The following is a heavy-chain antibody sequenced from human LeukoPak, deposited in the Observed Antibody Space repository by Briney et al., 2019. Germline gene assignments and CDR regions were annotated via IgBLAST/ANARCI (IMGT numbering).Heavy chain of an antibody. D-gene: IGHD2-2*01. Sequence: SETLSLTCTVSGGSISSYYWSWIRQPPGKGLEWIGEINHSGSTNYNPSLKSRVTISVDTSKNQFSLKLSSVTAADTAVYYCASLWPYQLSAFDIWGQGTMVTVSS. J-gene: IGHJ3*02. CDR1: GGSISSYY. V-gene: IGHV4-34*01. CDR2: INHSGST. CDR3: ASLWPYQLSAFDI.